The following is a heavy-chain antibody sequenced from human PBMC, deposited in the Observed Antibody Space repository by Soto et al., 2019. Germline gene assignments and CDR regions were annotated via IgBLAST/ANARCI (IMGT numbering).Heavy chain of an antibody. Sequence: QVQLVESGGGVVQPGRSLRLSCAASGFTFSSYPMHWVRQAPGKGLEWVALISYDGSIKYYPDSVKGRFTISRDNSKNTLYLQVNRLTAEDTAVYCCARGSSSSWYHDYWGQGTLVTVSS. CDR2: ISYDGSIK. CDR1: GFTFSSYP. D-gene: IGHD6-13*01. V-gene: IGHV3-30-3*01. J-gene: IGHJ4*02. CDR3: ARGSSSSWYHDY.